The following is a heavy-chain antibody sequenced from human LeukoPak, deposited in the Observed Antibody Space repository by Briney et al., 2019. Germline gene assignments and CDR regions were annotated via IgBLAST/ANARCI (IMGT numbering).Heavy chain of an antibody. CDR3: ARGHPLYFDWSYWYFDL. CDR1: GGSISSGGYY. J-gene: IGHJ2*01. D-gene: IGHD3-9*01. Sequence: SETLSLTCTVSGGSISSGGYYWSWIRQHPGKGLEWIGYIYYSGSTNYNPSLKSRVTISVDTSKNQFSLKLSSVTAADTAVYYCARGHPLYFDWSYWYFDLWGRGTLVTVSS. CDR2: IYYSGST. V-gene: IGHV4-31*03.